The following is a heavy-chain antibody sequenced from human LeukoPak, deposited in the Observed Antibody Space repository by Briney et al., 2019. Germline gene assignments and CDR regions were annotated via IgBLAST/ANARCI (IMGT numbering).Heavy chain of an antibody. D-gene: IGHD1-26*01. Sequence: PGGSLRLSCAASGLTFSNYPMAWVRQAPGKGLQCVAGISESGGRTYYADSVKGRFSISRDNSENTLYLQMNSLRPEDTAIYYCAKALGSYYNNPFDYWGQGTLVTVSS. CDR2: ISESGGRT. V-gene: IGHV3-23*01. CDR1: GLTFSNYP. CDR3: AKALGSYYNNPFDY. J-gene: IGHJ4*02.